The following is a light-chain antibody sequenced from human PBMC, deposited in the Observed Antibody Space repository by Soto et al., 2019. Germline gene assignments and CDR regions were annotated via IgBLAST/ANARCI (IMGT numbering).Light chain of an antibody. J-gene: IGKJ1*01. CDR2: GAS. CDR1: QSVSSSY. CDR3: QQYSSLWA. V-gene: IGKV3-20*01. Sequence: EIVLTQSPGTLSLSPGEGATVSCRASQSVSSSYLAWYQQKPGQAPRLLIYGASIRATGIPDRFSGSGSGTYFTLTISSLDPEDFAMYYCQQYSSLWAFGQGTTVEIK.